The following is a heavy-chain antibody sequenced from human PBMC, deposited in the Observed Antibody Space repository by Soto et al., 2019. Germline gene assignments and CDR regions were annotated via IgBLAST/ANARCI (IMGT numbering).Heavy chain of an antibody. CDR2: ISYDGRNK. V-gene: IGHV3-30*04. D-gene: IGHD3-22*01. J-gene: IGHJ4*02. CDR1: GCTFGNYA. CDR3: ARDREYYYDSSGCFDY. Sequence: VQLVESGGGEVQPGKALRLSCAASGCTFGNYAMHWVRQAPGKGLEWVAAISYDGRNKYYTDSVKGRFTISRDNSKNTLYLQINSLRAEDTAVYYCARDREYYYDSSGCFDYWGQGTLVTVSS.